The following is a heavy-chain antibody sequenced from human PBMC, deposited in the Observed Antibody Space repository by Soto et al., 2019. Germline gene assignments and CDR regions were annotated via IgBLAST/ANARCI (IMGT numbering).Heavy chain of an antibody. CDR3: AREIYYYDSSGYVENWFDP. D-gene: IGHD3-22*01. J-gene: IGHJ5*02. CDR1: GGSISSGGYY. V-gene: IGHV4-31*03. CDR2: IYYSGST. Sequence: SETLSLTCTVSGGSISSGGYYWSWIHQHPGKGLEWIGYIYYSGSTYYNPSLKSRVTISVDTSKNQFSLKLSSVTAADTAVYYCAREIYYYDSSGYVENWFDPWGQGTLVTVSS.